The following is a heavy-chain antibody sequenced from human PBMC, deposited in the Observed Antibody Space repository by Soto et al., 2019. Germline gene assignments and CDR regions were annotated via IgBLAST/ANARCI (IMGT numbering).Heavy chain of an antibody. Sequence: LRLSCAASGFTFSRHGMHWVRQAPGKGLEWVAVISNDGSDKYYADSVKGRFTISRDNSKITLYLQMNSLGAEDTAVYYCAKDGDVAAAGYYFDYWGQGTLVTVSS. CDR2: ISNDGSDK. CDR1: GFTFSRHG. J-gene: IGHJ4*02. D-gene: IGHD6-13*01. CDR3: AKDGDVAAAGYYFDY. V-gene: IGHV3-30*18.